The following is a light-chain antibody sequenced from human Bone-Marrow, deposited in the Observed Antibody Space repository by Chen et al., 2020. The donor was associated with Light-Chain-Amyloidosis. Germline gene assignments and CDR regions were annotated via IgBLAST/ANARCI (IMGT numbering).Light chain of an antibody. V-gene: IGKV1-39*01. Sequence: DIQMTQSPSSLSASVGDRVTITCRASQSISSYLHWYQQKPGKAPKLLIYAASSLQSGVPSRFSGSGSGTDFTLTISSLQPEDFATYYCQQSYSTPRTFGQGINLEMK. J-gene: IGKJ2*01. CDR1: QSISSY. CDR2: AAS. CDR3: QQSYSTPRT.